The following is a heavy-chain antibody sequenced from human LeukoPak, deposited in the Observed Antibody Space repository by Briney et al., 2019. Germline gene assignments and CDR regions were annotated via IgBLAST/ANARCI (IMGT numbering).Heavy chain of an antibody. J-gene: IGHJ5*02. V-gene: IGHV4-59*08. CDR2: IYYLGGT. CDR3: ARSGYYCNWFDP. D-gene: IGHD3-22*01. CDR1: GGSITSYY. Sequence: SETLSLTCAVSGGSITSYYRCGMRQPPGKGLEGRGYIYYLGGTNYNTPLQSRVTISVDTSKNPFSLKLSSVTAADAAVYYCARSGYYCNWFDPWGQGTLVTVSS.